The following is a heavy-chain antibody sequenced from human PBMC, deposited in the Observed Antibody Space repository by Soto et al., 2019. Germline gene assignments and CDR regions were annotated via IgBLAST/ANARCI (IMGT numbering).Heavy chain of an antibody. CDR3: VRPYYSSSWFPFDR. V-gene: IGHV3-11*01. CDR1: GFYFGYYY. CDR2: IDSGDGTT. D-gene: IGHD6-13*01. Sequence: GGSLILSCAGSGFYFGYYYMSWIRQAPGKGLEWVSYIDSGDGTTYYTDSVKGRFTISRDNAKKTVYLQMSSLRVEDTALYYCVRPYYSSSWFPFDRWGQGTLVTVSS. J-gene: IGHJ4*02.